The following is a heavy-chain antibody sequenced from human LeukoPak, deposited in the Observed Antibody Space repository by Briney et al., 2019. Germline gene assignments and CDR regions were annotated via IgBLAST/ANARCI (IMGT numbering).Heavy chain of an antibody. Sequence: SETLSLTCTVSGGSISSYYWSWIRQPPGKGLEWIGYIYYSGSTNYNPSLKSRVTISVDTSKNQFSLKLSSVTAADTAVYYCASDDSSGWLYNQGYFDYWGQGTLVTVSS. D-gene: IGHD6-19*01. CDR1: GGSISSYY. CDR3: ASDDSSGWLYNQGYFDY. V-gene: IGHV4-59*01. J-gene: IGHJ4*02. CDR2: IYYSGST.